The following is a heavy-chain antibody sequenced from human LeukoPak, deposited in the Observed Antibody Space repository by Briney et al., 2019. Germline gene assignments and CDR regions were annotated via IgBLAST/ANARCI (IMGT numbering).Heavy chain of an antibody. CDR2: IYTSGST. CDR3: ARGRPFYGSGSYSCYYYMDV. D-gene: IGHD3-10*01. CDR1: GGSIGSYY. V-gene: IGHV4-4*07. J-gene: IGHJ6*03. Sequence: SETLSLTCTVSGGSIGSYYWSWIRQPAGKGLEWIGRIYTSGSTNYNPSLKSRVTMSVDTSKNQFSLKLSSVTAADTAVYYCARGRPFYGSGSYSCYYYMDVWGKGTTVTISS.